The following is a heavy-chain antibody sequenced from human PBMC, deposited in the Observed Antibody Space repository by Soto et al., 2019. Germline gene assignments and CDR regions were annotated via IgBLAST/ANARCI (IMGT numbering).Heavy chain of an antibody. D-gene: IGHD6-13*01. CDR2: IDFDGRST. J-gene: IGHJ5*02. CDR3: ARGGSTSWLRALDL. CDR1: GFTFSSYY. V-gene: IGHV3-74*01. Sequence: EVQLVESGGGLVQPGGSLRLSCAVSGFTFSSYYMQWVRQGPGKGLVYVARIDFDGRSTVHADSVEGRFTISRDNAKNTLYLQMNSLGVEDTGVYYSARGGSTSWLRALDLWGQGTLVTVSS.